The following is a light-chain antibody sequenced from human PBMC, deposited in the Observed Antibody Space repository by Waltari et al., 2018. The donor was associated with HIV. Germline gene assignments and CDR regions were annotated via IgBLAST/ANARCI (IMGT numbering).Light chain of an antibody. Sequence: SYQLPHPSPLSLSPGQPPRIPSQGTFLPTNNPRWFQQKPGQAPVLVIYKDTERPSGIPERFAGSSSGTTVTLTISGAQAEDEADYHCYSAADNIWVFGGGTKLTVL. J-gene: IGLJ3*02. CDR2: KDT. CDR1: FLPTNN. CDR3: YSAADNIWV. V-gene: IGLV3-27*01.